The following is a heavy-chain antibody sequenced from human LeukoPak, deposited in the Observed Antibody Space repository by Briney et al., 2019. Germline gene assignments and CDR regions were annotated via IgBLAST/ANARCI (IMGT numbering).Heavy chain of an antibody. Sequence: ASVKVSCKASGYTFTSYDINWVRQATGQGLEWMGWMNPNSGNTGYAQMFQGRDTMTRHTSISTAYMELGSLRSEDTAVYSGASQGYSSSGTNGGQNWFDPWGQGTLVTVSS. CDR2: MNPNSGNT. CDR1: GYTFTSYD. CDR3: ASQGYSSSGTNGGQNWFDP. J-gene: IGHJ5*02. V-gene: IGHV1-8*01. D-gene: IGHD6-13*01.